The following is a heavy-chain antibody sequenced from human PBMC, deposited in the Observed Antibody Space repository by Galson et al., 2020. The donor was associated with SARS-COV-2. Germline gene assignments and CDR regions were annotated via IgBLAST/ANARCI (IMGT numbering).Heavy chain of an antibody. Sequence: ESGPTLVKPTETLTLTCTVSGFSLSNARMGVSWIRQPPGKALEWLAHIFSNDEKSYSTSLKSRLTISKDTSKSQVVLTMTNMDPVDTATYYCARNIYPLWFGELTNEHYFDYWGQGTLVTVSS. J-gene: IGHJ4*02. CDR2: IFSNDEK. D-gene: IGHD3-10*01. CDR3: ARNIYPLWFGELTNEHYFDY. V-gene: IGHV2-26*01. CDR1: GFSLSNARMG.